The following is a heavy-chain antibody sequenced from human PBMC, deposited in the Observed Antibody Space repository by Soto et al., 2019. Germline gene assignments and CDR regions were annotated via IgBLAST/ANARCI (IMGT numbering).Heavy chain of an antibody. CDR3: ARTYYGSGTYLLYYYGMDV. Sequence: QVQLVQSGAEVKKPGSSVKVSCKASGGTFSSYTFSWVRQAPGQGLEWMGWIIPILDVANYAQNFQGRVTTTADKSTSTAYMELSSLRSEDTAVYYCARTYYGSGTYLLYYYGMDVWGQGTTVTVSS. CDR1: GGTFSSYT. CDR2: IIPILDVA. D-gene: IGHD3-10*01. J-gene: IGHJ6*02. V-gene: IGHV1-69*02.